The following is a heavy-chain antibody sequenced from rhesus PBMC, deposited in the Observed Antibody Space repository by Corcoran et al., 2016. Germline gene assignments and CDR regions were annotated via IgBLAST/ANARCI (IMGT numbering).Heavy chain of an antibody. CDR1: GGSISSDYD. Sequence: QVQLQESGPGVVKPSETLSLTCAVSGGSISSDYDWSWIRQPPGKGLEWIGYIYGSKGSNNNNPSLKNRVTIAKDASKNQFALRISCVTAADTAMYYCARRVSGYWYFDLWGPGTPITVSS. CDR3: ARRVSGYWYFDL. CDR2: IYGSKGSN. J-gene: IGHJ2*01. V-gene: IGHV4-76*01.